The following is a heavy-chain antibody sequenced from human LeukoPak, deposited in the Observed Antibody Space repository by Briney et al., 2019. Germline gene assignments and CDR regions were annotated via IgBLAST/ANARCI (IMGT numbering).Heavy chain of an antibody. Sequence: SETLSLTCTVTGGSVSTISHFWDWVRQPPGKGLEWIVSLSDTGTTYYNPSLESRVTMSVDTSKNQFSLKLSSVTAADTAVYYCARRDHTGRSYAWFDPWGQGTLVTVSS. V-gene: IGHV4-39*01. D-gene: IGHD6-6*01. CDR2: LSDTGTT. CDR1: GGSVSTISHF. CDR3: ARRDHTGRSYAWFDP. J-gene: IGHJ5*02.